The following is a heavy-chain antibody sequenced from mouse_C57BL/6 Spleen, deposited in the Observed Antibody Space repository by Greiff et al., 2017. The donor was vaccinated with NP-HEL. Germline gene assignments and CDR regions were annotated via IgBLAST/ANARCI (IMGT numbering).Heavy chain of an antibody. CDR3: ARDYYGSSHLDY. V-gene: IGHV5-6*01. CDR1: GFTFSSYG. J-gene: IGHJ2*01. D-gene: IGHD1-1*01. CDR2: ISSGGSYT. Sequence: EVKLMESGGDLVKPGGSLKLSCAASGFTFSSYGMSWVRQTPDTRLGWVATISSGGSYTYYPDSVKGRFTISRDNAKNTLYLQMSSLKSEDTAMYYCARDYYGSSHLDYWGQGTTLTVSS.